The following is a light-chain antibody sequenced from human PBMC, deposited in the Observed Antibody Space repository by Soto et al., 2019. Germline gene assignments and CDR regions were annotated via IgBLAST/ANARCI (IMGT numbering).Light chain of an antibody. J-gene: IGKJ3*01. V-gene: IGKV3-20*01. Sequence: VLTQSPGTLSLYPGERATLSCRASQSVSSSSLAWYQHKPGQAPRLLIYDTSSRAAGIPDRFSGSGSGTDFTLTISRLEPEDFAVYYCQQYGNSPLTFGPGTNVDI. CDR1: QSVSSSS. CDR3: QQYGNSPLT. CDR2: DTS.